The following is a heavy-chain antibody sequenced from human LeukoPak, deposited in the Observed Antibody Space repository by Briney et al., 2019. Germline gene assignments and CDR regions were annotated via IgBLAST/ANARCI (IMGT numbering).Heavy chain of an antibody. D-gene: IGHD6-19*01. CDR1: SDSISSNKW. CDR3: ARDKSSSGWYYDAFDM. Sequence: MPSGTLSLTCAVSSDSISSNKWWSWVRQPPGKGLEWIGEIYHSGSTNYNPSLKSRVTISVDKSKNQFSLKLSSVTAADTAVYYCARDKSSSGWYYDAFDMWGQGTMVTVSS. V-gene: IGHV4-4*02. CDR2: IYHSGST. J-gene: IGHJ3*02.